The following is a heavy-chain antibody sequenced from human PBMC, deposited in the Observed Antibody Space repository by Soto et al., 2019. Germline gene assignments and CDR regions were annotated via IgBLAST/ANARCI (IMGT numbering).Heavy chain of an antibody. CDR1: GGAFSSYA. V-gene: IGHV1-69*13. CDR3: ARITQSIAGRDNWFDP. D-gene: IGHD6-13*01. CDR2: IIPIFGTV. Sequence: SVKVSCKASGGAFSSYAISWVRQAPGQGLEWMGGIIPIFGTVNYAQKFQGRVTITADESTSTAYMELSSLRSEDTAVYYCARITQSIAGRDNWFDPWGQATPVTVSS. J-gene: IGHJ5*02.